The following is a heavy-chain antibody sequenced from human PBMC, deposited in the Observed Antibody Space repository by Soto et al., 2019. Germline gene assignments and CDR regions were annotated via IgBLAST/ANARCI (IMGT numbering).Heavy chain of an antibody. Sequence: SETLSLTCTVSGGSISSSSYYWGWIRQPPGKGLEWIGSIYYSGSTYYNPSLKSRVTISVDTSKNQFSLKLSSVTAADTAVYYCARHSQGKITIFGDYYYGMDVWGQGTTVTVSS. CDR1: GGSISSSSYY. J-gene: IGHJ6*02. CDR3: ARHSQGKITIFGDYYYGMDV. V-gene: IGHV4-39*01. CDR2: IYYSGST. D-gene: IGHD3-3*01.